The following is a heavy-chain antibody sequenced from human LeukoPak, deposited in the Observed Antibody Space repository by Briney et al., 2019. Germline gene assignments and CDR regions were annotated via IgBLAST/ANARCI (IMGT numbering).Heavy chain of an antibody. D-gene: IGHD1-26*01. V-gene: IGHV4-4*07. J-gene: IGHJ6*03. Sequence: PSETLSLTCTVSGDSMHSHYWSWIRQSPEKGLEWIGRAYSGVNAYYNPSLQSRVTISVDKSNNQFSLDLASVTAADTALYYCAREKSGTLTRAYYYIDVWGRGITVTVSS. CDR2: AYSGVNA. CDR3: AREKSGTLTRAYYYIDV. CDR1: GDSMHSHY.